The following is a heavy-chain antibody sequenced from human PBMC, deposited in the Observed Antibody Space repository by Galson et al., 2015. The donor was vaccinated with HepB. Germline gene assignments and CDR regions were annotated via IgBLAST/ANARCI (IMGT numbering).Heavy chain of an antibody. CDR3: AREFLTIYSGYGVGLVY. J-gene: IGHJ4*02. CDR2: ISYDGSNK. CDR1: GFTFSSYA. D-gene: IGHD5-12*01. Sequence: SLRLSCAASGFTFSSYAMHWVRQAPGKGLEWVAVISYDGSNKYYADSVKGRFTISRDNSKNTLYLQMNSLRAEDTAVYYCAREFLTIYSGYGVGLVYWGQGTLVTVSS. V-gene: IGHV3-30-3*01.